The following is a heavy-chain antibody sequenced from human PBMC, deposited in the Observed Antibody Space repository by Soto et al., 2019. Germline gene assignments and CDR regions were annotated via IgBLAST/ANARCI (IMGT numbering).Heavy chain of an antibody. CDR3: AGGAMGATWGYYYYGMDV. Sequence: TGGSLRLSCAASGFTFSSYAMSWVRQAPGKGLEWVSAISGSGGSTYYADSVKGRFTISRDNSKNTLYLQMNSLRAEDTAVYYCAGGAMGATWGYYYYGMDVWGQGTTVTVSS. J-gene: IGHJ6*02. CDR2: ISGSGGST. V-gene: IGHV3-23*01. CDR1: GFTFSSYA. D-gene: IGHD1-26*01.